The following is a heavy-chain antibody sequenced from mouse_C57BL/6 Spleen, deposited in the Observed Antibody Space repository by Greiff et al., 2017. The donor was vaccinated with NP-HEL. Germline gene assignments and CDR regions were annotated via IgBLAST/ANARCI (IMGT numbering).Heavy chain of an antibody. V-gene: IGHV1-42*01. CDR2: INPSTGGT. CDR3: ARSYYGSSRYFDV. CDR1: GYSFTGYY. Sequence: VQLQQSGPELVKPGASVKISCKASGYSFTGYYMNWVKQSPEKSLEWIGEINPSTGGTTYNQKFKAKATLTVDKSSSTAYMQLKSLTSEDSAVYYCARSYYGSSRYFDVWGTGTTVTVSS. D-gene: IGHD1-1*01. J-gene: IGHJ1*03.